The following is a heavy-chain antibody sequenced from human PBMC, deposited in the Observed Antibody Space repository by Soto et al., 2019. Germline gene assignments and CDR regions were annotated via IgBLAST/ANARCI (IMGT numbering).Heavy chain of an antibody. CDR2: IFYNGTA. V-gene: IGHV4-61*01. CDR3: ARIGGWYDIDF. CDR1: GGSVSSGSFH. D-gene: IGHD6-19*01. Sequence: EQLQQSGPGLVKPSETLSLTCSVSGGSVSSGSFHWSWIRESPGKGLQFIGSIFYNGTANYSPSLKNRVTISIDTSQSQFSLKLVSVAAADSAVYHCARIGGWYDIDFWGQGNLVTVSS. J-gene: IGHJ4*02.